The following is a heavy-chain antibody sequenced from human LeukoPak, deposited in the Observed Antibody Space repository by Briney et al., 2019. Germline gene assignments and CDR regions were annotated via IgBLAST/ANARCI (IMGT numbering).Heavy chain of an antibody. V-gene: IGHV4-34*01. CDR3: ARAPERLSAFDI. Sequence: SETLSLTCAVYGGSFSGYYWSWIRQPPGKGLEWIGEINHSGSTNYNPTLKSRVTISVDTSKNQFSLKLSSVTAADTAVYYYARAPERLSAFDIWGQGTMVTVSS. J-gene: IGHJ3*02. D-gene: IGHD1-1*01. CDR1: GGSFSGYY. CDR2: INHSGST.